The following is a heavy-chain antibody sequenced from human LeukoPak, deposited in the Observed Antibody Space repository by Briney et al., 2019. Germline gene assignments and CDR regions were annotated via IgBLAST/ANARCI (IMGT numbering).Heavy chain of an antibody. CDR1: GFTFGEYA. Sequence: GGSLRLSCTASGFTFGEYAMSWLRQAPARGREWVGFIRSKAYGGTTEYAASVNGRFTISRDDSKSIAYLQMNSLKTEHTAVYYCTRGNFGGSSGYYFGYWGQGTLVTVSS. CDR2: IRSKAYGGTT. CDR3: TRGNFGGSSGYYFGY. J-gene: IGHJ4*02. V-gene: IGHV3-49*03. D-gene: IGHD3-22*01.